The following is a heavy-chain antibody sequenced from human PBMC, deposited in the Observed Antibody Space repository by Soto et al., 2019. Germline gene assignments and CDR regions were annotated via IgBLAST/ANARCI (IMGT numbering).Heavy chain of an antibody. Sequence: QVQLQQWGAGLLKPSETLSLTCAVYGGSFSTYYWSWIRQPPGKGLEWIGENNHGGSTNYDPSLKSRVTISLDTSSNQFSLKLTSVTAADTAVYYCARGRVVDYVSAFDIWGQGTMVTVSS. V-gene: IGHV4-34*01. CDR2: NNHGGST. CDR3: ARGRVVDYVSAFDI. J-gene: IGHJ3*02. CDR1: GGSFSTYY. D-gene: IGHD3-10*02.